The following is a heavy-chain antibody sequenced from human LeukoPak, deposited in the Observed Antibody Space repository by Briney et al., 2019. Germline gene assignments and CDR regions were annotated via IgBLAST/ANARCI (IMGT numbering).Heavy chain of an antibody. CDR3: ARDWYTAERWTIYYSYYIDV. D-gene: IGHD4-23*01. V-gene: IGHV3-21*01. CDR2: ITTSSSDM. CDR1: GFTFSSYW. J-gene: IGHJ6*03. Sequence: PGGSLRLSCAASGFTFSSYWMSWVRQAPGKGLEWVSSITTSSSDMYYADSVKGRFTISRDNAKNSLFLQMNSLRAEDTAVYYCARDWYTAERWTIYYSYYIDVWGKGTTVTVSS.